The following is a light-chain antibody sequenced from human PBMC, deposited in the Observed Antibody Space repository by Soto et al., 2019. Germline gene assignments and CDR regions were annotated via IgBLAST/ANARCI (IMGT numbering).Light chain of an antibody. CDR1: ETISSW. V-gene: IGKV1-5*01. CDR2: DAS. CDR3: QQYQSFFSVT. J-gene: IGKJ1*01. Sequence: GDRVTITCRASETISSWLAWYQQKEGKAPKLLMYDASTLESGVPPRFSGSRSGTEFTLTISSLQPDDCLNYYGQQYQSFFSVTFGQGTKVDIK.